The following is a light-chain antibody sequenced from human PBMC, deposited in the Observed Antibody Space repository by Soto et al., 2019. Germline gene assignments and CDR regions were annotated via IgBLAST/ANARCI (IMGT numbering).Light chain of an antibody. CDR1: QSVSSSY. J-gene: IGKJ4*01. CDR3: QQYNQWPHP. V-gene: IGKV3-15*01. Sequence: EIVLTQSPGTLSLSPGERATLSCRASQSVSSSYLAWYQQKPGQAPRLLFYDASTRATGIPARFSASGSGTEFTLTITSLQSEDFAVYYCQQYNQWPHPFGGGTKVDIK. CDR2: DAS.